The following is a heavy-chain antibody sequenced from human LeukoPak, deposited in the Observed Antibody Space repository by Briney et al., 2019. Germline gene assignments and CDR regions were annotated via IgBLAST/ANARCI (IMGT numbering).Heavy chain of an antibody. V-gene: IGHV1-69*01. Sequence: SVKVSCKASGGTFSSYAISWVRQAPGQGLEWMGGIIPIFGTANYAQKFQGRVTITADESTSTAYMELSSLRSEDTAVYYCARDRVIAAARFDPWGQGTLVTVSS. J-gene: IGHJ5*02. CDR1: GGTFSSYA. CDR3: ARDRVIAAARFDP. CDR2: IIPIFGTA. D-gene: IGHD6-13*01.